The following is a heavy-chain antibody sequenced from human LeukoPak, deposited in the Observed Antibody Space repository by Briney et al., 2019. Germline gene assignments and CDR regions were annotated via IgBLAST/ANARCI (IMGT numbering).Heavy chain of an antibody. CDR3: ARESFSGWYDDD. V-gene: IGHV3-21*01. CDR2: ISSSSTYI. J-gene: IGHJ4*02. Sequence: PGGSLRLSCAASGFTFSSYSMNWVRQAPGKGLEWVSSISSSSTYIYYADSVKGRFTISRDNAKNSLYLQMNSLRGEDTAVYYCARESFSGWYDDDWGKGTLVTGSS. D-gene: IGHD6-19*01. CDR1: GFTFSSYS.